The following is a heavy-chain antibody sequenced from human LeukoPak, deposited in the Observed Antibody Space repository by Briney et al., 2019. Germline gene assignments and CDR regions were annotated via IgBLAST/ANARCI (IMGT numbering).Heavy chain of an antibody. J-gene: IGHJ6*03. V-gene: IGHV4-59*12. CDR1: SVSISSYY. CDR3: AKDYVWGSPLQTFMDV. Sequence: SETLSLTCSVSSVSISSYYWSWIRQPPGKRLEGIGYIYHSGSTNYNLPLKSRVTISVDTSKNQFSLKLSSVTAADTAVYYCAKDYVWGSPLQTFMDVWGKGTTVTVSS. D-gene: IGHD3-16*01. CDR2: IYHSGST.